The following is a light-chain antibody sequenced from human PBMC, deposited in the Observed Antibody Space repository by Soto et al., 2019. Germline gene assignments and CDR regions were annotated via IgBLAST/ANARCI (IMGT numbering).Light chain of an antibody. CDR3: QEYSKWPLFT. Sequence: EIVVTQSPGILSVSPGDRATLSCRASQRVGSNLAWYQQKPGQAPTLLIYAASTRATGLPARFSGSGSGTDFTLTISSLQSEDFAVYYCQEYSKWPLFTFGPGTRVDIK. V-gene: IGKV3-15*01. J-gene: IGKJ3*01. CDR1: QRVGSN. CDR2: AAS.